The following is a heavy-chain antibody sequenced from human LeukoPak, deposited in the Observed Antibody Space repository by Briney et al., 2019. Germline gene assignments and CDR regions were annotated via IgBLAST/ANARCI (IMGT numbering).Heavy chain of an antibody. CDR2: IWYDGSNK. J-gene: IGHJ5*02. Sequence: PGGSLRLSCAASGFSFSSYEMTWVRQAPGKGLEWVAVIWYDGSNKYYADSVKGRFTISRDNSKNTLYLQMNSLRAEDTAVYYCARDTGTMVRGVIRNNWFDPWGQGTLVTVSS. V-gene: IGHV3-33*08. D-gene: IGHD3-10*01. CDR1: GFSFSSYE. CDR3: ARDTGTMVRGVIRNNWFDP.